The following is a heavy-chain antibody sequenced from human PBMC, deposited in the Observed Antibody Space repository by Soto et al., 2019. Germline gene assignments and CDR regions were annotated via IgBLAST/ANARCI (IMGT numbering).Heavy chain of an antibody. CDR2: ISGSGGST. CDR1: GFTFTSYA. V-gene: IGHV3-23*01. D-gene: IGHD1-1*01. CDR3: AKVGGVAGRQDWHGFDP. Sequence: EVQVLESGGGLVQPGGSLRLSCAASGFTFTSYAMSWVRQAPGRGLEWVSEISGSGGSTYYADSVKGRFTISRESSKNTVCLQMNSPGAEDTAVYYWAKVGGVAGRQDWHGFDPWGQGTLVTVSS. J-gene: IGHJ5*02.